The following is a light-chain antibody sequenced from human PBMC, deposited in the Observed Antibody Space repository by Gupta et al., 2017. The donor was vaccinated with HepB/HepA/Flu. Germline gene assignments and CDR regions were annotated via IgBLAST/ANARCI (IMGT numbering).Light chain of an antibody. CDR3: SSYTSSSTHVV. V-gene: IGLV2-18*03. J-gene: IGLJ2*01. CDR1: SSDVGSYNR. Sequence: QSALTQPPSVSGSPGQSVTISCTGTSSDVGSYNRVSWYQQPPGTAPKLMIYEVSNRRSGVPDRFSGSKSGTTASLTTSGLQAEEEADYYCSSYTSSSTHVVFGGGTKLTVL. CDR2: EVS.